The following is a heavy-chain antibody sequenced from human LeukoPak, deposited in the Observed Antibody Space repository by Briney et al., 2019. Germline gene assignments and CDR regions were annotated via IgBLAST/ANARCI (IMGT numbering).Heavy chain of an antibody. CDR1: GFTFSTYG. D-gene: IGHD2-15*01. J-gene: IGHJ5*02. CDR3: AKGPVGYCGGGSCYHWFDP. CDR2: TRYDGSNK. Sequence: GGSLRLSCAASGFTFSTYGMHWVRQAPGKGLGWVAFTRYDGSNKDYVDSVKGRFTISRDNSKNTLYLQMNSLRAEDTAVYYCAKGPVGYCGGGSCYHWFDPWGQGTLVTVSS. V-gene: IGHV3-30*02.